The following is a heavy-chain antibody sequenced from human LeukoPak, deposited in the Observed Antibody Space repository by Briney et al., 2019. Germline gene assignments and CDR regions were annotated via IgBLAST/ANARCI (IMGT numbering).Heavy chain of an antibody. CDR2: ISGGGETT. V-gene: IGHV3-23*01. J-gene: IGHJ4*02. CDR3: ARDYADYVGYFFFDY. CDR1: GCTFNNYA. Sequence: GWALRLSCAASGCTFNNYAMNWVRQAPGKGLKWVSSISGGGETTYYADSPKGRFTISRDNSQNTLYLQMNSLRAEDTAVYYCARDYADYVGYFFFDYWGQGTLVTVSS. D-gene: IGHD4-17*01.